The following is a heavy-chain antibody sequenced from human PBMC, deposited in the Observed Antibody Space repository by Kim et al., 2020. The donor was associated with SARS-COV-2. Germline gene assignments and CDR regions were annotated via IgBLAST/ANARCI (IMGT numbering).Heavy chain of an antibody. D-gene: IGHD3-3*01. CDR2: INHSGST. Sequence: SETLSLTCAVYGGSFSGYYWSWIRQPPGKGLEWIGEINHSGSTHYNPSLNSRVTISVDTSKNQFSLKLSSVTAADTAVYYCARGRAYVLAIFGVVIIHYYYYMDVWGKGTTVTISS. CDR1: GGSFSGYY. V-gene: IGHV4-34*01. J-gene: IGHJ6*03. CDR3: ARGRAYVLAIFGVVIIHYYYYMDV.